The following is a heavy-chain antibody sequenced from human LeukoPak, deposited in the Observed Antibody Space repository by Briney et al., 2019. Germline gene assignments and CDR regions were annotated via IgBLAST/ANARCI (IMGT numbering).Heavy chain of an antibody. J-gene: IGHJ4*02. CDR1: GGSISCGDYY. Sequence: SQTLSLTCTVSGGSISCGDYYWSWIRQPPGKGLEWIGYIYYSGSTYYNPSLKSRVTISVDTSKNQFSLKLSSVTAADTAVYYCARDNYDSSGYFDYWGQGTLVTVSS. CDR3: ARDNYDSSGYFDY. D-gene: IGHD3-22*01. CDR2: IYYSGST. V-gene: IGHV4-30-4*08.